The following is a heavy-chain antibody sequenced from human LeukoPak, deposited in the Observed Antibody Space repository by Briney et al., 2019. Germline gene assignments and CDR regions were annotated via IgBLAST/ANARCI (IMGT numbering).Heavy chain of an antibody. Sequence: SETLSLTCTVSGGSISSYYWGWIRQPPGKGLEWIGSIYYSGSTYYNPSLKSRVTISVDTSKNQFSPKLSSVTAADTAVYYCARDPPYYDSSENAFDIWGQGTMVTVSS. CDR2: IYYSGST. V-gene: IGHV4-39*07. CDR3: ARDPPYYDSSENAFDI. CDR1: GGSISSYY. D-gene: IGHD3-22*01. J-gene: IGHJ3*02.